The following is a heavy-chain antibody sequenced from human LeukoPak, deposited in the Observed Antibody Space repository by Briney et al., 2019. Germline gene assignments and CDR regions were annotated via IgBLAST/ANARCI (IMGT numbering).Heavy chain of an antibody. D-gene: IGHD5-24*01. CDR3: ARTGTREMLNWFDP. Sequence: PSETLSLTCTFSGGSISSSSYYWGWIRRPPGKGLEWIGSIYYSGSTYYNPPLKSRVTISVDTSKNQFSLKLSSVTAADTAVYYCARTGTREMLNWFDPWGQGTLVTVSS. J-gene: IGHJ5*02. CDR1: GGSISSSSYY. V-gene: IGHV4-39*07. CDR2: IYYSGST.